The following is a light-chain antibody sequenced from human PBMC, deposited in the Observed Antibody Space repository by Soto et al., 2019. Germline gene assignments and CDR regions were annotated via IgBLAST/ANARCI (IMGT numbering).Light chain of an antibody. V-gene: IGKV1-5*01. Sequence: IRMTQSPSSFSASTGDRVTITCRASQSIDRWVAWYQQKPGKAPKILIYHASSLETGVPSRFSGSGSGTEFTLTISSLQPDDFATYYCQHYNSYGTFGQGTKVDIK. CDR1: QSIDRW. CDR3: QHYNSYGT. CDR2: HAS. J-gene: IGKJ1*01.